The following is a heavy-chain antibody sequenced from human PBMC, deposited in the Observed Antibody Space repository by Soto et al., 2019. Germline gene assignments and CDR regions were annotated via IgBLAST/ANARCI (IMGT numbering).Heavy chain of an antibody. CDR2: IYYSGST. CDR3: ARDQAQRYGDSPYGMDV. Sequence: SETLSLTCTVSGGSISSYYWSWIRQPPGKGLEWIGYIYYSGSTNYNPSLKSRVTISVDTSKNQFSLKLSSVTAADTAVYYCARDQAQRYGDSPYGMDVWGQGTTVTVSS. D-gene: IGHD4-17*01. J-gene: IGHJ6*02. V-gene: IGHV4-59*01. CDR1: GGSISSYY.